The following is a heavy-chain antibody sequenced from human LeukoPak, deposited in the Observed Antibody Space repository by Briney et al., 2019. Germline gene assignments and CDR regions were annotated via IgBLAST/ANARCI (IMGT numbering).Heavy chain of an antibody. V-gene: IGHV1-69*05. CDR2: IIPIFGTA. J-gene: IGHJ4*02. Sequence: GSSVKVSCKASGGTFSSYAISWVRQAPGQGLEWMGGIIPIFGTANYAQKFQGRVTITTDESTSTAYMELSSLRSEDTAVYYCAREGNSYGLFDYWGQGTLVTVSS. D-gene: IGHD5-18*01. CDR3: AREGNSYGLFDY. CDR1: GGTFSSYA.